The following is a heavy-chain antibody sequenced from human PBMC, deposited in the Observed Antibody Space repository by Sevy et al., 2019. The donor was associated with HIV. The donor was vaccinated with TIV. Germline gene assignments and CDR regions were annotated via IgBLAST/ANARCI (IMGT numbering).Heavy chain of an antibody. CDR2: ISAYNGNT. V-gene: IGHV1-18*04. Sequence: ASVKVSCKASGYTFTRYGISWVRQAPGQGLEWMGWISAYNGNTHYAQKLQGRVTMTTDKSTSKVYMELRSLRSDDTAIYYCARGKYCAGGSCYVDYMDVWGKGTPVTVSS. J-gene: IGHJ6*03. CDR1: GYTFTRYG. D-gene: IGHD2-15*01. CDR3: ARGKYCAGGSCYVDYMDV.